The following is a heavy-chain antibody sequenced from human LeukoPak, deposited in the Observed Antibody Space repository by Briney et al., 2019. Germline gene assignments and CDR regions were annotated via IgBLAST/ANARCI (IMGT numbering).Heavy chain of an antibody. Sequence: SETLSLTCTVSGGSISSYYWSWIRQPPGKGLEWIGYIYYSGSTNYNPSLKSRVTISVDTSKNQFSLKLSSVTAADTAVYYCAREGYSGSWLNWFDPWGQGTLVTVSS. J-gene: IGHJ5*02. CDR3: AREGYSGSWLNWFDP. CDR1: GGSISSYY. CDR2: IYYSGST. V-gene: IGHV4-59*01. D-gene: IGHD6-13*01.